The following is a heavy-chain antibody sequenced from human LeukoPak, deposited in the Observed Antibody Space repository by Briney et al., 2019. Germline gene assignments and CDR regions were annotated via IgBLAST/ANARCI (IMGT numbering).Heavy chain of an antibody. D-gene: IGHD5-24*01. Sequence: GSLRLSCAASGFTFSGSAMHWVRQASGKGLEWVGRIRSKANSYATAYAASVKGRFTISRDDSKNTAYLQMNSLETEDTAVYYCTRHGMARDWGQGTLVTVSS. V-gene: IGHV3-73*01. CDR3: TRHGMARD. J-gene: IGHJ4*02. CDR1: GFTFSGSA. CDR2: IRSKANSYAT.